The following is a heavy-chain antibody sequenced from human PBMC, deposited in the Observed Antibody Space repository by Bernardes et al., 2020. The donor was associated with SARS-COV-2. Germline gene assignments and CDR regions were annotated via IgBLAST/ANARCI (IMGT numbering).Heavy chain of an antibody. V-gene: IGHV3-30*18. CDR2: ISYDGSNK. Sequence: GGSLRLSCAASGFTFSSYGMHWVRQAPGKGLEWVAVISYDGSNKYYADSVKGRFTISRDNSKNTLYLQMNSLRAEDTAVYYCAKDPLYYDFWRGYLSGGPNYYYYGMDVWGHGT. CDR3: AKDPLYYDFWRGYLSGGPNYYYYGMDV. J-gene: IGHJ6*02. CDR1: GFTFSSYG. D-gene: IGHD3-3*01.